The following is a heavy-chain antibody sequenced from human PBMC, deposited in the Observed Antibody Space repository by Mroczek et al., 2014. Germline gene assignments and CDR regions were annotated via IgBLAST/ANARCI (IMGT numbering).Heavy chain of an antibody. D-gene: IGHD2-2*01. CDR2: MNPNSGNT. Sequence: QVQLVESGAEVKKPGASVKVSCKASGYTFTSYDINWVRQATGQGLEWMGWMNPNSGNTGYAQKFQGRVTMTRNTSISTAYMELSSLRSEDTAVYYCARGGDWYCSSTSCQSGGYYYYMDVWGKGDHGHPVSS. J-gene: IGHJ6*04. CDR1: GYTFTSYD. V-gene: IGHV1-8*01. CDR3: ARGGDWYCSSTSCQSGGYYYYMDV.